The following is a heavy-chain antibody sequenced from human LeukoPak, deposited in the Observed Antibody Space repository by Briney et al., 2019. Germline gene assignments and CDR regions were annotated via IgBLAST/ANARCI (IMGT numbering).Heavy chain of an antibody. V-gene: IGHV4-30-4*07. J-gene: IGHJ6*03. CDR3: ARDRVLWYYYYYMDV. CDR1: GGSISSGGYS. Sequence: SETLSLTCAVSGGSISSGGYSWSWIRQPPGKGLEWIGYIYYSGSTYYNPSLKSRVTISVDTSKNQFSLKLSSVTAADTAVYYCARDRVLWYYYYYMDVWGKGTTVTVSS. CDR2: IYYSGST.